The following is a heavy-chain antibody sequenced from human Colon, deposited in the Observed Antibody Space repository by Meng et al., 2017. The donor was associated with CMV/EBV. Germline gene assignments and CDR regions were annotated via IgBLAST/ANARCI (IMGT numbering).Heavy chain of an antibody. V-gene: IGHV3-30*04. J-gene: IGHJ6*02. Sequence: GESLKISCVASGFTFSNHAIHWVRQAPGKGLEWVAVISYDGSNTNYYADSVKGRFTFSRDNSKNTVFVQMNSLTSDDTAVYYCAKVARPGLMRDSGLDVWGQGTTVTVSS. CDR1: GFTFSNHA. D-gene: IGHD6-19*01. CDR2: ISYDGSNTN. CDR3: AKVARPGLMRDSGLDV.